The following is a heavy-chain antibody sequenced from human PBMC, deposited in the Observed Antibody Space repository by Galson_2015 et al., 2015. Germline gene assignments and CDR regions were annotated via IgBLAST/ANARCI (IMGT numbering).Heavy chain of an antibody. CDR2: ISYDGSNK. J-gene: IGHJ4*02. D-gene: IGHD2-2*01. CDR1: GFTFSSYG. CDR3: ARVPATAMNFDY. Sequence: SLRLSCAASGFTFSSYGMHWVRQAPGKGLEWVAVISYDGSNKYYADSVKGRFTISRDNSKDTLYLQMNSLRAEDTAVYYCARVPATAMNFDYWGQGTLVTVSS. V-gene: IGHV3-30*03.